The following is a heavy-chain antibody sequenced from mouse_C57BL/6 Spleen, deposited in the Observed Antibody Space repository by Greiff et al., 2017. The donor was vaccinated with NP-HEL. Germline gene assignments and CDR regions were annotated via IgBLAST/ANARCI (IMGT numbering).Heavy chain of an antibody. Sequence: EVKVVESGGGLVKPGGSLKLSCAASGFTFSSYAMSWVRQTPEKRLEWVATISDGGSYTYYPDNVKGRFTISRDNAKNNLYLQMSHLKSEDTAMYYCAGVSLTGTGYWGQGTTLTVSS. CDR3: AGVSLTGTGY. J-gene: IGHJ2*01. V-gene: IGHV5-4*03. CDR2: ISDGGSYT. CDR1: GFTFSSYA. D-gene: IGHD4-1*01.